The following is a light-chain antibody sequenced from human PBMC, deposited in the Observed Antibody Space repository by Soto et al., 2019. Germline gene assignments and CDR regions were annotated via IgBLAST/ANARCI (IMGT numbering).Light chain of an antibody. V-gene: IGLV1-44*01. J-gene: IGLJ2*01. CDR3: AAWDDSLSGVV. CDR2: NNN. CDR1: SSNIGSNT. Sequence: QSVLTQPPSASGTPGQRVTISCSGSSSNIGSNTVNWYHQLPGTAAKLLIFNNNHRPSGVPDRFSGSKAGTSASLAIIGLQSEDEADYYCAAWDDSLSGVVFGGGTKLTVL.